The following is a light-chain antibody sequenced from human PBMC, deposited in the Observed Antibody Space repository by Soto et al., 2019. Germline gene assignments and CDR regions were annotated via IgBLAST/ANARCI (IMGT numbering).Light chain of an antibody. Sequence: DIQMTQSPSTLSASVGDRVTITCRASQSISSWLAWYQQKPGKAPKLLIYDAFSVESGVPSRFSGSGSGTEFTLTISSLQPDDFATYYCQQYNNYLVTFGGGTKVEIK. CDR3: QQYNNYLVT. V-gene: IGKV1-5*01. CDR2: DAF. CDR1: QSISSW. J-gene: IGKJ4*01.